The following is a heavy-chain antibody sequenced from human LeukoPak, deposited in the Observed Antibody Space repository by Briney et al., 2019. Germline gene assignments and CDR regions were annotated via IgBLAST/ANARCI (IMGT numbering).Heavy chain of an antibody. J-gene: IGHJ4*02. V-gene: IGHV5-51*01. Sequence: PGESLKISCKGSGYSFTNYWIGWVRQMPGKGLEWMGIIYPGDSDTRYSPSFQGQVTISADKSITTAYLQWSSLKASDTAMYYCAICNYDTSAYYSPFDYWGQGTLVTVSS. CDR3: AICNYDTSAYYSPFDY. CDR1: GYSFTNYW. D-gene: IGHD3-22*01. CDR2: IYPGDSDT.